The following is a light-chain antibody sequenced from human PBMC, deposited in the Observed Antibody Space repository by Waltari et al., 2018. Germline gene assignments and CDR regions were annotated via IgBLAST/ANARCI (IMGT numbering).Light chain of an antibody. CDR1: NIDSYS. Sequence: VLTQPPSLSVAPGQTAKITCGRNNIDSYSVHWYRQKPGQAPVVVLYDNRDRPSGIPERFSGPNSGNTATLTISRVEAGDEADYYCQVWDSNIDHGVFGGGTKLTVL. CDR2: DNR. V-gene: IGLV3-21*02. CDR3: QVWDSNIDHGV. J-gene: IGLJ3*02.